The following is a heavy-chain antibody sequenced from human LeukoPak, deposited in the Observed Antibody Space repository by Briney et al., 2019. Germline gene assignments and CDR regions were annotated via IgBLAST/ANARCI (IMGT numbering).Heavy chain of an antibody. CDR3: ARSGRRYFDWLLPETYYFDY. J-gene: IGHJ4*02. CDR1: GYTFTGYY. CDR2: INPNSGGT. D-gene: IGHD3-9*01. Sequence: ASVKVSCKASGYTFTGYYMHWVRQAPGQGLEWMGWINPNSGGTNYAQKFQGRVTMTRDTSTSTVYMELSSLRSEDTAVYYCARSGRRYFDWLLPETYYFDYWGQGTLVTVSS. V-gene: IGHV1-2*02.